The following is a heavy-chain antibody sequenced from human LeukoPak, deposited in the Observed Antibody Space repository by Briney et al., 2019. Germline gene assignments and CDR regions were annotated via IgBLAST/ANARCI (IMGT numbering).Heavy chain of an antibody. Sequence: GGSLRLSCAASGFTFDDYAMHWVRQAPGKGLEWVSLISWDGGSTYYADSVKGRFTISRDNSKNSLYLQMNSLRAEDTALYYCAKGPYGYCSGGSCYNFDYWGQGTLVTVSS. CDR3: AKGPYGYCSGGSCYNFDY. V-gene: IGHV3-43D*03. CDR2: ISWDGGST. D-gene: IGHD2-15*01. J-gene: IGHJ4*02. CDR1: GFTFDDYA.